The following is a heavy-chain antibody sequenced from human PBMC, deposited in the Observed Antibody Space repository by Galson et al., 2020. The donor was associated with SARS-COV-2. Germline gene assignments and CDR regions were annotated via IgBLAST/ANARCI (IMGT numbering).Heavy chain of an antibody. D-gene: IGHD3-22*01. CDR3: ARGHYYDSSGYLDAFDI. V-gene: IGHV1-2*02. J-gene: IGHJ3*02. CDR1: GYTFTGYY. Sequence: ASVKVSCKASGYTFTGYYMHGVRQAPGQGLEWMGWINPNSGGTNYAQKFQGRVTMTRDTSISTAYMELSRLRSDDTAVYYCARGHYYDSSGYLDAFDIWGQGTMVTVSS. CDR2: INPNSGGT.